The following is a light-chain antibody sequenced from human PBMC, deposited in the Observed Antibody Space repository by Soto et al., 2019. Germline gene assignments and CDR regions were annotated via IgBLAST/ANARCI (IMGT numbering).Light chain of an antibody. Sequence: QSSLPHPASLSGSPGESITVSCSGSISDIGSHNYVSWYRQYPGEAPKLLIYEVHYRPSGVSSRFSGSKSGNTASLTISGLQAADEADYYCASYLTTSPLEVFGTVTKVTVL. CDR3: ASYLTTSPLEV. V-gene: IGLV2-14*01. J-gene: IGLJ1*01. CDR1: ISDIGSHNY. CDR2: EVH.